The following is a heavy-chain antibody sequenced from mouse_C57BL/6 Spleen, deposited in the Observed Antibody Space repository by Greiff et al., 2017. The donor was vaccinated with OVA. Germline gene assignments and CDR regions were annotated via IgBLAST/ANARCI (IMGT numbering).Heavy chain of an antibody. V-gene: IGHV1-82*01. CDR2: IYPGDGDT. Sequence: VKLQESGPELVKPGASVKISCKASGYAFSSSWMNWVKQRPGKGLEWIGRIYPGDGDTNYNGKFKGKATLTADKSSSTAYMQLSSLTSEDSAVYFCARFTTDYWGQGTTLTVSS. D-gene: IGHD1-1*01. CDR1: GYAFSSSW. CDR3: ARFTTDY. J-gene: IGHJ2*01.